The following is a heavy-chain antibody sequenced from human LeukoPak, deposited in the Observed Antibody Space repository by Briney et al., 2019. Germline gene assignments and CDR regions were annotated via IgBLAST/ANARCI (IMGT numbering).Heavy chain of an antibody. J-gene: IGHJ4*02. D-gene: IGHD6-13*01. CDR3: AKDIKRQQLGYFDY. Sequence: GGSLRLSCAASGFTFSSYGMHWVRQAPGKGLEWVAFIRYDGSNKYYADPVKGRFTISRDNSKNTLYLQMNSLRAEDTAVYYCAKDIKRQQLGYFDYWGQGTLVTVSS. CDR1: GFTFSSYG. CDR2: IRYDGSNK. V-gene: IGHV3-30*02.